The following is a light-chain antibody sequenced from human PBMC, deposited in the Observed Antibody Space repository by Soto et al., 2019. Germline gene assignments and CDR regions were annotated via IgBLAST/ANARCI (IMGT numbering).Light chain of an antibody. CDR1: QSSSSW. CDR2: KAS. V-gene: IGKV1-5*03. Sequence: DIQMTQSPSTLSAFEGDRVTITCRASQSSSSWLAWYQQKPGKAPKLLIYKASSLESGVPSRFSGSGSGTEFTLTISSLQPDDFATYYCQQYNSDSWTFGQGTKVEIK. CDR3: QQYNSDSWT. J-gene: IGKJ1*01.